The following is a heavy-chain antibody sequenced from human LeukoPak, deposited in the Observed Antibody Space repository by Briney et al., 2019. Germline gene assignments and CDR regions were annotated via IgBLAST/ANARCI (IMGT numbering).Heavy chain of an antibody. D-gene: IGHD4-17*01. CDR3: ARDVVIGASYDYGDYVPFQH. CDR2: IYGGRKT. J-gene: IGHJ1*01. Sequence: PGGSLRLSCAPSGFIVSTSYLSWVRQAPGKGLQWVSIIYGGRKTYYADSVKGRFTISRDNAKNTLYLQMSSVRVEDTAVYYCARDVVIGASYDYGDYVPFQHWGQGTLVTVSS. CDR1: GFIVSTSY. V-gene: IGHV3-53*05.